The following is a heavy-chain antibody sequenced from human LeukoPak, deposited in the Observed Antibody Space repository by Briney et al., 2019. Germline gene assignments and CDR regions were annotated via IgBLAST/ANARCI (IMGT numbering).Heavy chain of an antibody. CDR2: ISSSSSYI. J-gene: IGHJ4*02. CDR1: GFTFSSYS. Sequence: PGGSLRLSCAASGFTFSSYSMNWVRQAPGKGLEWVSSISSSSSYIYYADSVKGRFTISRDNAKNSPYLQMNSLRAEDTAVYYCARNGYANVVTADYWGQGTLVTVSS. D-gene: IGHD2-21*02. CDR3: ARNGYANVVTADY. V-gene: IGHV3-21*01.